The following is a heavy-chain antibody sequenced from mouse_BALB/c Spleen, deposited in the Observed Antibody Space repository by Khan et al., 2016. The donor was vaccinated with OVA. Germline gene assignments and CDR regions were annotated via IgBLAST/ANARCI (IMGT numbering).Heavy chain of an antibody. V-gene: IGHV1S22*01. CDR2: IYPGSGST. D-gene: IGHD3-3*01. Sequence: LQQPGPELVRPRASVKLSCKASGYTFTSYWMHWVKQRPGQGLEWIGNIYPGSGSTNYDEKFKSKATLTVDTSSSTAYLQLRTLTSADSAADDGTRGEGDGDYWGEGTTVTVSS. CDR3: TRGEGDGDY. J-gene: IGHJ2*01. CDR1: GYTFTSYW.